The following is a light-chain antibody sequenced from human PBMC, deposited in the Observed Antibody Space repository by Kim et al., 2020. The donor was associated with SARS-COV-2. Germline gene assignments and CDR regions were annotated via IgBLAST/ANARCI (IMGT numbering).Light chain of an antibody. CDR2: WAS. V-gene: IGKV4-1*01. Sequence: DIVMTQSPDSLAVSLGERATINCKSSQSILYSIDKKNYFAWYQQKPGQSPKLIINWASTREARVPDRFSGSGSGTDFTLTINSLQPEDVAVYYCQQYYGSPLTFGGGTKVEIK. CDR3: QQYYGSPLT. J-gene: IGKJ4*01. CDR1: QSILYSIDKKNY.